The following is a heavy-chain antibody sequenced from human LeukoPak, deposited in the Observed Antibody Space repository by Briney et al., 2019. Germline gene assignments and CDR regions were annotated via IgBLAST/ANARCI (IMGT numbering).Heavy chain of an antibody. CDR2: ISGRSSSI. J-gene: IGHJ4*02. CDR3: AREMSMYSSSWYGSDY. D-gene: IGHD6-13*01. V-gene: IGHV3-21*06. Sequence: PGGSLRLSCTASGFTFSNYNMNWVRQAPGKGLEWVSSISGRSSSIHYADSVKGRFTISRDNAKNLLYLQMNSLRGEDTAVYYCAREMSMYSSSWYGSDYWGQGTLVTVSS. CDR1: GFTFSNYN.